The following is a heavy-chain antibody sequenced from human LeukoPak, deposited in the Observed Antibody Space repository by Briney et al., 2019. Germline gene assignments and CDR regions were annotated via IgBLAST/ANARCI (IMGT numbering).Heavy chain of an antibody. CDR3: ARHSSAARPNFDY. D-gene: IGHD6-6*01. CDR1: GGSLSGSNYY. CDR2: IYYSGTT. V-gene: IGHV4-39*01. J-gene: IGHJ4*02. Sequence: SETLSLTCTVSGGSLSGSNYYWGWIRHPPGKGLEWIGSIYYSGTTYYNPSLKSRVTISVDTSKNQFSLEVTSMTAADTAVYYCARHSSAARPNFDYWGQGTLVTVSS.